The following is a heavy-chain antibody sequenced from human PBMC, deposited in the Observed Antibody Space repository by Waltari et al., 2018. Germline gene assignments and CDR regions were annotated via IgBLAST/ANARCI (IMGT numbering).Heavy chain of an antibody. CDR1: GDSFTDPF. CDR2: VDPEDGET. CDR3: MTLPIFGLVIKNY. D-gene: IGHD3-3*01. Sequence: EVHLTQSGAAVQKPGATVKIPCRASGDSFTDPFLHWVRQAPGKGPEWIGRVDPEDGETTLAEKFEGRVTITADTSTDTAYMDLSRLRSEDTALYYCMTLPIFGLVIKNYWGQGTLVTVSS. V-gene: IGHV1-69-2*01. J-gene: IGHJ1*01.